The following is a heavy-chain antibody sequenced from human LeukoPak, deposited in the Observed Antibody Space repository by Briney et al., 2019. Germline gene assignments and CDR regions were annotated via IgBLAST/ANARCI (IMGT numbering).Heavy chain of an antibody. D-gene: IGHD3-16*02. Sequence: SETLSLTCAVYGGSFSGYYWSWIRQPPGKGLEWIGEINHSGSTNYNPSLKSRLTISVDTSKNQFSLTLSSATAADTAVYYCARDRYSRFRAFDSWGQGTLVTVSS. CDR2: INHSGST. V-gene: IGHV4-34*09. CDR3: ARDRYSRFRAFDS. J-gene: IGHJ4*02. CDR1: GGSFSGYY.